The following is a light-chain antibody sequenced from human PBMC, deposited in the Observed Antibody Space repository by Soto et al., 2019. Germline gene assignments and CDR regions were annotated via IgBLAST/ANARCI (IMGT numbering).Light chain of an antibody. CDR3: QQCYSSPPWT. CDR2: AAS. J-gene: IGKJ1*01. V-gene: IGKV1-39*01. CDR1: QPISSF. Sequence: DIQMTQSPSSLSASVGDRVTITCRASQPISSFLNCYQQKPGKAPKFLIYAASNLQSGVPSRFSGSGSGTDFTLTISSLQPEDFATCYCQQCYSSPPWTFGQGTKVDIK.